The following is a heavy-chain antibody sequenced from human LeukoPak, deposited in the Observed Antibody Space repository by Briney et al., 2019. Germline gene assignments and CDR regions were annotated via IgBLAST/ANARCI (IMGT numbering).Heavy chain of an antibody. V-gene: IGHV4-61*02. Sequence: SETLSLTCTVPGGSLSSGSYYWSWIRQPAGKGLEWIGRIYTSGSTTYKPSLKSRVTISVDTSKNQFSLKLSSGTAADTAVYYCARDRYYYDSSGYYLLDYWGQGTRVSVSS. CDR2: IYTSGST. CDR1: GGSLSSGSYY. D-gene: IGHD3-22*01. J-gene: IGHJ4*02. CDR3: ARDRYYYDSSGYYLLDY.